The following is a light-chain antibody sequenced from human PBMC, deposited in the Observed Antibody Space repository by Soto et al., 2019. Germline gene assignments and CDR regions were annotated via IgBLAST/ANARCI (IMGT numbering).Light chain of an antibody. J-gene: IGLJ2*01. CDR1: SSNIGTGY. V-gene: IGLV1-47*01. CDR3: ASWDDRLTVV. CDR2: RNS. Sequence: QSVLTQPPSASGTPGQTVTISCSGSSSNIGTGYVYWYQQRPGSAPKFLIYRNSLRPSGVPDRFSGSKSGTSASLAIGGLRSEDEADYYCASWDDRLTVVFGGRTKVTVL.